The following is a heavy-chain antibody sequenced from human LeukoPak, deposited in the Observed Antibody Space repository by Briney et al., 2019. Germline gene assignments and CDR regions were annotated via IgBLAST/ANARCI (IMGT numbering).Heavy chain of an antibody. Sequence: SETLSLTCAVYGGSFSGYYWSWIRQPPGKGLEWIGEINHSGSTNYNPSLKSRVTISVDTSKNQFSLKLSSVTAADTAVYYCARVIPYYYDISGFPLPLCYWGQGTLVIVSS. D-gene: IGHD3-22*01. J-gene: IGHJ4*02. CDR2: INHSGST. V-gene: IGHV4-34*01. CDR1: GGSFSGYY. CDR3: ARVIPYYYDISGFPLPLCY.